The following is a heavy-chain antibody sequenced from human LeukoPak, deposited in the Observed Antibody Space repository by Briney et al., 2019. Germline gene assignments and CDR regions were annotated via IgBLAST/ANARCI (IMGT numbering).Heavy chain of an antibody. CDR2: INWNGGST. Sequence: GESLKISCAASGFTFDDYGMSWVRQAPGKGLEWVSGINWNGGSTGYADSVKGRFTISRDNAKNSLYLQMNSLRAGDTALYYCARDLSPVAGSGNFDYWGQGTLVTVSS. J-gene: IGHJ4*02. CDR1: GFTFDDYG. CDR3: ARDLSPVAGSGNFDY. D-gene: IGHD6-19*01. V-gene: IGHV3-20*04.